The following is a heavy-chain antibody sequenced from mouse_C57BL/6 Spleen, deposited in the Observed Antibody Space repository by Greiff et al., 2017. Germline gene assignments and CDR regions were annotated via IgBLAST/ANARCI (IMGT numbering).Heavy chain of an antibody. CDR2: INPSNGGT. J-gene: IGHJ2*01. V-gene: IGHV1-53*01. Sequence: QVQLQQPGTELVKPGASVKLSCKASGYTFTSYWMHWVKQRPGQGLEWIGNINPSNGGTNYNEKFKSKATLTVDKSSSTAYMQLSSLTSEDSAVYYCARASGIYYDYDGPYYCDYWGQGTTLTVSS. D-gene: IGHD2-4*01. CDR3: ARASGIYYDYDGPYYCDY. CDR1: GYTFTSYW.